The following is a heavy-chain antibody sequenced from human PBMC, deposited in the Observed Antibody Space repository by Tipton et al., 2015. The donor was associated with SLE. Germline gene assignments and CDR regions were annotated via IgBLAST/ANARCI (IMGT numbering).Heavy chain of an antibody. CDR1: GGSFSGYY. CDR2: INHTGST. D-gene: IGHD1-26*01. Sequence: TLSLTCAVYGGSFSGYYWSWIRQPPGKGLEWIGEINHTGSTNYNPSLKSRVTISVDTSKNQFSLKLSSVTAADTAVDYCARGLFGWELPYWGQGTLVTVSS. CDR3: ARGLFGWELPY. J-gene: IGHJ4*02. V-gene: IGHV4-34*01.